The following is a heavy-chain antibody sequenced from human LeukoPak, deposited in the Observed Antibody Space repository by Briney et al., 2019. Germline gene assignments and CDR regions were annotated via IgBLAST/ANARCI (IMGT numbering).Heavy chain of an antibody. D-gene: IGHD3-10*01. J-gene: IGHJ5*02. Sequence: QAGGSLRLSCAASGFTFSSYGIHWVRQAPGKGLEWVAFIRYDGSNKYYTDSVKGRFTISRDNSKNTLYLQMNSLRAEDTAVYYCAKDGLGFGEFSFDPWGQGTLVTVSS. CDR3: AKDGLGFGEFSFDP. V-gene: IGHV3-30*02. CDR2: IRYDGSNK. CDR1: GFTFSSYG.